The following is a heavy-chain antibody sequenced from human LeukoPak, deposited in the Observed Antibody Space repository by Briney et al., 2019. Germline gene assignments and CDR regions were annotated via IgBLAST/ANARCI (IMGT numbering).Heavy chain of an antibody. CDR1: GYTFTNYD. D-gene: IGHD6-19*01. V-gene: IGHV1-8*03. CDR2: MNPNSGNT. Sequence: ASVKVSCKASGYTFTNYDINWVRQATGQGLEWMGWMNPNSGNTGYAQKFQGRVTITRNTSISTAYMELSSLRSEDTAAYYCARDGKAGFDYWGQGTLVTVSS. CDR3: ARDGKAGFDY. J-gene: IGHJ4*02.